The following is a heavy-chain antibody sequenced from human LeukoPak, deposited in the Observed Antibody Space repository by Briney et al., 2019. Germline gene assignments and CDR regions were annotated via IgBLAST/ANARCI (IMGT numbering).Heavy chain of an antibody. CDR2: ITPNRGGT. CDR1: GYTFTGYY. J-gene: IGHJ3*02. V-gene: IGHV1-2*04. D-gene: IGHD3-10*01. CDR3: ARGDGSTYYYGSGSANAFDI. Sequence: GASVKVSCKASGYTFTGYYMHWVRQAPGQGLEWMGWITPNRGGTNYAQKFQGWVTMTRDTSISTAYMELSRLRSDDTAVYYCARGDGSTYYYGSGSANAFDIWGQRTMATVSS.